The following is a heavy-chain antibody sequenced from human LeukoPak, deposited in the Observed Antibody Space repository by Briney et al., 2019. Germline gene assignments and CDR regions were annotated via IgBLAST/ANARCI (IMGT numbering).Heavy chain of an antibody. D-gene: IGHD2-2*01. J-gene: IGHJ4*02. CDR1: GFTFSSYG. CDR2: IWYDGSNK. CDR3: ARKNKNCSSTSCYVDY. Sequence: GGSLRLSCAASGFTFSSYGMHWVRQAPGKGLEWVAVIWYDGSNKYYADSVKGRFTISRDNSKSTLYLQMNSLRAEDTAVYYCARKNKNCSSTSCYVDYWGQGTLVTVSS. V-gene: IGHV3-33*01.